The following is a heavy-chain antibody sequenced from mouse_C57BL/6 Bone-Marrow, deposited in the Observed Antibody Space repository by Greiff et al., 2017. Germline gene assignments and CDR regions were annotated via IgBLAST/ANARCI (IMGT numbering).Heavy chain of an antibody. CDR2: FHPYNDDT. Sequence: QVQLKESGAELVKPGASVKMSCKASGYTFTTYPIEWMKQNHGKSLEWIGNFHPYNDDTTYNEKFKGKATLTVEKSSSTVYLELSRLTSDDSAVYYCARKSSGYDYFDYWGQGHTLTVSA. CDR3: ARKSSGYDYFDY. CDR1: GYTFTTYP. D-gene: IGHD3-2*02. V-gene: IGHV1-47*01. J-gene: IGHJ2*01.